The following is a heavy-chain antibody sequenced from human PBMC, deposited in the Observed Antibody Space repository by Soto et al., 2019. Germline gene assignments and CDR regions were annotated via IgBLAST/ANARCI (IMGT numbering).Heavy chain of an antibody. CDR3: AREVRITIFGVAQQIDY. V-gene: IGHV3-7*03. J-gene: IGHJ4*02. D-gene: IGHD3-3*01. Sequence: EVQLVESGGGLVQPGGSLRLSCAASGFTFSSYWMSWVRQAPGKGLEWVANIKQDGSDKYYVDSVKGRFTISRDNAQNSLYLQMDSLRAEDTAVYYCAREVRITIFGVAQQIDYWGQGTLVTVSS. CDR1: GFTFSSYW. CDR2: IKQDGSDK.